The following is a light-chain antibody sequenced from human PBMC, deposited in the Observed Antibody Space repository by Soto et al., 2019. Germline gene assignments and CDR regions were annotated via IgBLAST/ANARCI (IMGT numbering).Light chain of an antibody. V-gene: IGKV3-15*01. CDR2: GAS. CDR3: KQYNNWPSLT. J-gene: IGKJ4*01. CDR1: QSVSSN. Sequence: EIVMTQSPATLSVSPGERATLSCRASQSVSSNLAWYQQKPGQAPRLLIYGASTRATGISARFSGSGSGTEFTLTISSLQSEDFAVYYCKQYNNWPSLTFGGGTKVEIK.